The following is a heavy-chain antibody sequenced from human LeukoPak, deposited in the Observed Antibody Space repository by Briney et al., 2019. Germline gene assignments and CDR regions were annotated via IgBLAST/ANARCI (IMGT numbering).Heavy chain of an antibody. V-gene: IGHV3-48*01. CDR1: GFTFISYN. CDR3: AKPDLQIAAVVGAFDI. Sequence: PGGSLRLSCAASGFTFISYNMNWVRQAPGKGLEWVSYISSSSRTIYYADSVKGRFTISRDNAKNSLYLQMNSLRAEDTTVYYCAKPDLQIAAVVGAFDIWGQGTMVTVSS. J-gene: IGHJ3*02. CDR2: ISSSSRTI. D-gene: IGHD6-13*01.